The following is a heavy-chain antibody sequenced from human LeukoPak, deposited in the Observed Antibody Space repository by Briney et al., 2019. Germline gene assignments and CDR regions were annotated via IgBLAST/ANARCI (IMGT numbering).Heavy chain of an antibody. V-gene: IGHV1-69*05. CDR3: ARAKMVRGVIIDDY. CDR2: IIPIFGTA. J-gene: IGHJ4*02. CDR1: GGTFGSYA. Sequence: ASVKVSCKASGGTFGSYAISWVRQAPGQGLEWMGGIIPIFGTANYAQKFQGRVTITTDESTSTAYMELGSLRSEDTAVYYCARAKMVRGVIIDDYWGQGTLVTVSS. D-gene: IGHD3-10*01.